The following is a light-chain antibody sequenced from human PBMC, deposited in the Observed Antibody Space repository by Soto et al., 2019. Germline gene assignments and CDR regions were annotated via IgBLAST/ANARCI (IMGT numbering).Light chain of an antibody. CDR3: QQYGSSPPYT. CDR2: GAS. Sequence: EIVVTQSPGTLSLSPGERAPLSCRASQSVSSSYLAWYQQKPGQAPRLLIYGASSRATGIPDRFSGSGSGTDFTLTISRLEPEDFAVYYCQQYGSSPPYTFGQGTKLEIK. CDR1: QSVSSSY. V-gene: IGKV3-20*01. J-gene: IGKJ2*01.